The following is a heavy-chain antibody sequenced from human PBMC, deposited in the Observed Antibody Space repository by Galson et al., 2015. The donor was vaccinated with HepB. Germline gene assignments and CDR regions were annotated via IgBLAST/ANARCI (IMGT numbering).Heavy chain of an antibody. D-gene: IGHD6-13*01. V-gene: IGHV3-66*02. CDR3: ARDPSSSYYYYGMDV. CDR2: IYSGGST. J-gene: IGHJ6*02. Sequence: SLRLSCAASGFTVSSNYMSWVRQAPGKGLEWVSVIYSGGSTYYADSVKGRFTISRDNSKNTLYLQMNSVRAEDTAVYYCARDPSSSYYYYGMDVWGQGTTVTVSS. CDR1: GFTVSSNY.